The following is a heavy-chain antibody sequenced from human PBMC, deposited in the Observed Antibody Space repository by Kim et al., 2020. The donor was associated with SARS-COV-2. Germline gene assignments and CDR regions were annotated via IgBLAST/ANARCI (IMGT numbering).Heavy chain of an antibody. CDR3: VKRGYSSTSSFGY. J-gene: IGHJ4*02. D-gene: IGHD6-13*01. Sequence: YADSVKGPFTVSRDNSKDMLYLEMTSLRAEDTSLYYCVKRGYSSTSSFGYWGQGTLVTVSS. V-gene: IGHV3-74*01.